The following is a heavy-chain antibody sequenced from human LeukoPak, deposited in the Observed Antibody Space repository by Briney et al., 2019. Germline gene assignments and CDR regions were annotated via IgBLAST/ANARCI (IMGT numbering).Heavy chain of an antibody. CDR2: ISYDGSNK. V-gene: IGHV3-30*04. CDR1: GFTFSTYA. CDR3: AKEKEQWLDY. Sequence: PGGSLRLSCAASGFTFSTYAMHWVRQAPGKGLEWVAIISYDGSNKYYADSVKGRFTISRDNSKNTLYLQMNSLRAEDTAVYYCAKEKEQWLDYWGQGTLVTVSS. J-gene: IGHJ4*02. D-gene: IGHD6-19*01.